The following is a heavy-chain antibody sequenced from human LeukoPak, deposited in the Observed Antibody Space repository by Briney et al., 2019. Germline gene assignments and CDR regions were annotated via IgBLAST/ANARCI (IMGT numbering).Heavy chain of an antibody. V-gene: IGHV3-53*01. CDR3: ARAKPKNMVRGLIMRRESRYYFDY. Sequence: GGSLRLSCAASGFTVSSNYMSWVRQAPGKGLECVSVIYSGGSTYYADSVKGRFTISRDNSKSTLYIQMNSLRAEDTAVYYCARAKPKNMVRGLIMRRESRYYFDYWGQGTLVTVSS. D-gene: IGHD3-10*01. CDR2: IYSGGST. J-gene: IGHJ4*02. CDR1: GFTVSSNY.